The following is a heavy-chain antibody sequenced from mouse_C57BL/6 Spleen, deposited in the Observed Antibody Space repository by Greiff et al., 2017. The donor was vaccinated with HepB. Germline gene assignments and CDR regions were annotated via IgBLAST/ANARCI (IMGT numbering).Heavy chain of an antibody. CDR1: GYTFTSYD. Sequence: LVESGPELVKPGASVKLSCKASGYTFTSYDINWVKQRPGQGLEWIGWIYPRDGSTKYNEKFKGKATLTVDTSSSTAYMELHSLTSEDSAVYFCARTLHYYGSSQYYFDYWGQGTTLTVSS. CDR3: ARTLHYYGSSQYYFDY. D-gene: IGHD1-1*01. V-gene: IGHV1-85*01. J-gene: IGHJ2*01. CDR2: IYPRDGST.